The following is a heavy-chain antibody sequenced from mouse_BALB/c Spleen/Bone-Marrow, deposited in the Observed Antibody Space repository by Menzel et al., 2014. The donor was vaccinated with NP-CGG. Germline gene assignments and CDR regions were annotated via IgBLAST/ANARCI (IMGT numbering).Heavy chain of an antibody. V-gene: IGHV5-6-3*01. Sequence: EVQLVESGGGLVQPGGSLKLSCAASGSTFSNYGMSWVRQTPDKRLEMIATINVNGDTTYHPDSVKGRFTISRDNVKNTLYLQMSSLKSEDTAMYYCARGYDYSSWFAYWGQGTLVTVSA. J-gene: IGHJ3*01. CDR3: ARGYDYSSWFAY. D-gene: IGHD2-4*01. CDR2: INVNGDTT. CDR1: GSTFSNYG.